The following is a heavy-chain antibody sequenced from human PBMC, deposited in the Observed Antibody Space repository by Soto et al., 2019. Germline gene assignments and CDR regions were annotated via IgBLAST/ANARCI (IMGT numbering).Heavy chain of an antibody. D-gene: IGHD1-26*01. CDR2: ISYDGSNK. CDR1: GFTFSSSA. J-gene: IGHJ6*02. V-gene: IGHV3-30-3*01. CDR3: ARDQQWELLPYYYYGMDV. Sequence: GSLGLSCAASGFTFSSSAMHWVRQAPDKGLEWVAVISYDGSNKYYADSVKGRFTISRDNSKNTLYLQMNSLRAEDTAVYYCARDQQWELLPYYYYGMDVWGQGTTVTVSS.